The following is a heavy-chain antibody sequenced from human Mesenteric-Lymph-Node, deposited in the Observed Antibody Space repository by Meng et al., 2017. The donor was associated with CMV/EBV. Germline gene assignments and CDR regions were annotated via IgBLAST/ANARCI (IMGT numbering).Heavy chain of an antibody. CDR3: ARSRYYYGSGTYYTGDFDY. D-gene: IGHD3-10*01. V-gene: IGHV3-74*01. J-gene: IGHJ4*02. Sequence: GESLKISCAASGFTFNTHWMHWVRQAPGKGLVWVSRINGDGSSTSYADSVKGRFTISRDNSKNTLYLQMNSLRAEDTAVYYCARSRYYYGSGTYYTGDFDYWGQGTLVTVSS. CDR2: INGDGSST. CDR1: GFTFNTHW.